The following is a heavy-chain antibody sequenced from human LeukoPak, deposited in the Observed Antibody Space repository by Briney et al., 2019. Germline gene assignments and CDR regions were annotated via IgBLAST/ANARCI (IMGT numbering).Heavy chain of an antibody. Sequence: SETLSLTCTVSGGSISSYYWSWIRQPPGKGLEWIGYIYYSGSTNYNPSLKSRVTISVDTSKNQFSLKLSSVTAADTAVYYCARVGMYYYDSSGHNWFDPWGQGTLVTVSS. V-gene: IGHV4-59*01. J-gene: IGHJ5*02. CDR2: IYYSGST. CDR1: GGSISSYY. D-gene: IGHD3-22*01. CDR3: ARVGMYYYDSSGHNWFDP.